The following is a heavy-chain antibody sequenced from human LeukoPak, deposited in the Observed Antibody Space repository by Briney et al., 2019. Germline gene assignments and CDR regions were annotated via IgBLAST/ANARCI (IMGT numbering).Heavy chain of an antibody. V-gene: IGHV3-11*04. CDR2: ISSSGSTI. J-gene: IGHJ4*02. CDR3: ASRDSSSLFDY. Sequence: KPGGSLRLSCAASGFTFSDYYMSWIRQAPGKGLEWASYISSSGSTIYYADSVKGRFTISRDNAKNSLYLQVNSLRAEDTAVYYCASRDSSSLFDYWGQGTLVTVSS. D-gene: IGHD6-6*01. CDR1: GFTFSDYY.